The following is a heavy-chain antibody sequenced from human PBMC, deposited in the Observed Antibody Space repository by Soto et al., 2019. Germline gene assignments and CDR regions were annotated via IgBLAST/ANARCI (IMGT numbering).Heavy chain of an antibody. J-gene: IGHJ5*02. Sequence: EVQLLESGGGLVQPGGSLRLSGAASGFTFSSYAMSWVRPAPAKGLEWVSAISGSGGSTYYADSVKGRFTIARDNSKNTLYLRMTSLRAEDTAVYDCERAYNWVDPCRQGTLVIVSS. CDR2: ISGSGGST. V-gene: IGHV3-23*01. CDR1: GFTFSSYA. D-gene: IGHD3-16*01. CDR3: ERAYNWVDP.